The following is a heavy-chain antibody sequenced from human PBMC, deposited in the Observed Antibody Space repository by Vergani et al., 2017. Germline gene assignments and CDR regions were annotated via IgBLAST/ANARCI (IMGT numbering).Heavy chain of an antibody. J-gene: IGHJ2*01. D-gene: IGHD3-3*01. V-gene: IGHV3-7*03. CDR1: GFTFSSYW. Sequence: EVQLVESGGGLVQPGGSLRLSCAASGFTFSSYWMSWVRQAPGKGLEWVANIKQDGSEKYYVDYVKGRFTISRDNAKNLLYLQMNSLRAEDTAVYYCARRRSTSFGVVNRGGYFDLWGRGTLVTVSS. CDR3: ARRRSTSFGVVNRGGYFDL. CDR2: IKQDGSEK.